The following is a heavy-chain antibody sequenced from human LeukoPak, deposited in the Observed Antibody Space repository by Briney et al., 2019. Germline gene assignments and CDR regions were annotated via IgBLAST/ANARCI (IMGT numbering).Heavy chain of an antibody. CDR3: ASLYGSGKRWVDP. J-gene: IGHJ5*02. V-gene: IGHV3-72*01. D-gene: IGHD3-10*01. CDR1: GFTFSDHY. CDR2: TRNKANSYTT. Sequence: GGSLRLSCAASGFTFSDHYMDWVRQAPGKGLEWVGRTRNKANSYTTEYAASVKGRFTISRDDSKNSLYLQMNSLKTVDTAVYYCASLYGSGKRWVDPWGQGTLVTVSS.